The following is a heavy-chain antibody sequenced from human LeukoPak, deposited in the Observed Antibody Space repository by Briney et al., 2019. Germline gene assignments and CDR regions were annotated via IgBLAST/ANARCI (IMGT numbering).Heavy chain of an antibody. D-gene: IGHD3-22*01. V-gene: IGHV3-23*01. CDR2: ISGSGGST. Sequence: SGGSLRLSCAASGFTFSSYAMTWVRQAPGKGLEWVSGISGSGGSTYYADSVKGRFTISRDNSKNTLYLQMNSLRAEDTAVYYCAKGGRWDYYDSSHWGQGTMVTVSS. J-gene: IGHJ3*01. CDR3: AKGGRWDYYDSSH. CDR1: GFTFSSYA.